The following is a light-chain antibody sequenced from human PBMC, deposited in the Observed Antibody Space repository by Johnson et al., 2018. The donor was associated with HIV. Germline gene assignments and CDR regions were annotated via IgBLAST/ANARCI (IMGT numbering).Light chain of an antibody. Sequence: QSVLSQPPSVSAAPGQKVTISCSGSSSNIGNNYVSWYQQLPGTAPKLLIYDNNKRPSGIPDRFSGSKSGTSATLGITGLQTGDEADYYCGTWDSSLSAGVFGTGTKGIVL. CDR2: DNN. CDR3: GTWDSSLSAGV. V-gene: IGLV1-51*01. CDR1: SSNIGNNY. J-gene: IGLJ1*01.